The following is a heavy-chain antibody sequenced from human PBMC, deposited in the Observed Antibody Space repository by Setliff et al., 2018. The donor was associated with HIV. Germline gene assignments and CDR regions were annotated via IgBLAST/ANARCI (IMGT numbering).Heavy chain of an antibody. V-gene: IGHV4-34*01. D-gene: IGHD2-15*01. Sequence: SETLSLTCAVYGGSFSGYYWTWIRQPPGRGLEWIGEIIHSGGTNYNRSLKSRVTISVDTSKNQFSLNLSSVTAADTAVYYCARGGLGVVGAIDYWSQGTLVTVYS. CDR2: IIHSGGT. CDR1: GGSFSGYY. CDR3: ARGGLGVVGAIDY. J-gene: IGHJ4*02.